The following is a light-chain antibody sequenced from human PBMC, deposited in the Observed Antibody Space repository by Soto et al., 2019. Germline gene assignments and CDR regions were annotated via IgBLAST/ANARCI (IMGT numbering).Light chain of an antibody. V-gene: IGKV3-11*01. J-gene: IGKJ2*01. Sequence: EIVLTQSPATLSLSPGERATLSCRASQSVGTFFAWYQQKPGQAPRLLIYDASNRATGIPARFSGSGSGTDFTLTISSLEPEDFATYYCQQSYKTPHTFGQGTKLETK. CDR1: QSVGTF. CDR2: DAS. CDR3: QQSYKTPHT.